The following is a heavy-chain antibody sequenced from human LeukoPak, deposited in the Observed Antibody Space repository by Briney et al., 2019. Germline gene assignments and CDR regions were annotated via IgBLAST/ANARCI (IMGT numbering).Heavy chain of an antibody. J-gene: IGHJ4*02. CDR1: GYSFTDYW. CDR2: IYPGDSDT. Sequence: GESLKISCKGSGYSFTDYWIGWVLQMPGKGLEWMVIIYPGDSDTRYSPSFQGQVTISADRSISTAYLQWSSLKASDTAMYYCARRGYSNYVPFDYWGQGTLVTVSS. CDR3: ARRGYSNYVPFDY. V-gene: IGHV5-51*01. D-gene: IGHD4-11*01.